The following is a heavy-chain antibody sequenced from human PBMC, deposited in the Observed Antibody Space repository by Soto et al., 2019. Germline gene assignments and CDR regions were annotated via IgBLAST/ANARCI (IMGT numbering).Heavy chain of an antibody. CDR2: IVVGSGNT. J-gene: IGHJ3*02. CDR3: AADLGATTAFDI. D-gene: IGHD1-26*01. Sequence: VKVSCKASGFTFTSSAVQWVRQARGQRLEWIGWIVVGSGNTNYAQKSQERVTITRDMSTSTAYMELSSLRSEDTAVYYCAADLGATTAFDIWGQGTMVTVSS. CDR1: GFTFTSSA. V-gene: IGHV1-58*01.